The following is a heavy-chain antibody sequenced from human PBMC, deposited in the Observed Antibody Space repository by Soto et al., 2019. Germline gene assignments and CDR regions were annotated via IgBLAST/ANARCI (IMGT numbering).Heavy chain of an antibody. Sequence: QVQLVQSGAEVKKPGSSVKVSCKASGGTFSSYTISWVRQAPGQGLEWMGRIIPILGIANYAQKFQGRVTITEDKSTSTAYMQLSSLRSEDTAVYYCARRFGSGSTPNWYFDLWGRGTLVTVSS. CDR2: IIPILGIA. V-gene: IGHV1-69*02. J-gene: IGHJ2*01. CDR1: GGTFSSYT. D-gene: IGHD3-10*01. CDR3: ARRFGSGSTPNWYFDL.